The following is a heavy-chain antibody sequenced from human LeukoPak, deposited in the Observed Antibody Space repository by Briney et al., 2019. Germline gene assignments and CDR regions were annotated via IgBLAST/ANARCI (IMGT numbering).Heavy chain of an antibody. CDR1: GGSFSGYY. J-gene: IGHJ4*02. V-gene: IGHV4-34*01. CDR2: INHSGST. Sequence: SETLSLTCAVYGGSFSGYYWSWIRQPPGKGLEWIGEINHSGSTNYNPSLKSRVTISVDTSKNQFSLKLSSVTAADTAVYYCASRYCSGGSCYNRYYFDYWGQGTLVTVSS. D-gene: IGHD2-15*01. CDR3: ASRYCSGGSCYNRYYFDY.